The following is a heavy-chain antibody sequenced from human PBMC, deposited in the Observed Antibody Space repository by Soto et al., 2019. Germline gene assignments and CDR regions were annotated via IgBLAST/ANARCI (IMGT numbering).Heavy chain of an antibody. Sequence: PGGSLRLSCAASGFTFRSYAMSWVRQAPGKGLEWVSGISGSGISTHYADSVKGRFTVSRDNSKNTLYLQTNSLRAEDTAVYNCAKEPVGPDWYFDLWGRGTLVTVSS. CDR3: AKEPVGPDWYFDL. J-gene: IGHJ2*01. V-gene: IGHV3-23*01. CDR1: GFTFRSYA. CDR2: ISGSGIST.